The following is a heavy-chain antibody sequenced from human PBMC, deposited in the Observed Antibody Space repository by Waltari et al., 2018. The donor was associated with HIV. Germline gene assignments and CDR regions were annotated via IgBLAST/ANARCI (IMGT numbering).Heavy chain of an antibody. V-gene: IGHV3-74*01. CDR1: GLTSSNYW. CDR2: LKSDGSIS. J-gene: IGHJ4*02. D-gene: IGHD3-10*01. CDR3: ASDPYGSGSYL. Sequence: EVQLVESGGGLVQSGGSLRLSGAASGLTSSNYWMHLVRQAPGKGLVWVSRLKSDGSISNYAASVKGRFTISRDNAKNTVYLQMNSLRAEDTATYYCASDPYGSGSYLWGQGTLVTVSS.